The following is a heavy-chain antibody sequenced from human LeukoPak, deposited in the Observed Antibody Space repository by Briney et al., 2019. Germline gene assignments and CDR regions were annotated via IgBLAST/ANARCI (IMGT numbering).Heavy chain of an antibody. CDR3: DRSVVANEENWFYP. CDR2: IITILGVA. J-gene: IGHJ5*02. D-gene: IGHD5-12*01. CDR1: GGTFSRYA. V-gene: IGHV1-69*10. Sequence: GASVKVSCKASGGTFSRYAISWERQAPGQGLEWMGGIITILGVANSTQKVQVRVTITADESTTTDYMELRSLRSEATAVYNYDRSVVANEENWFYPWGQGTLVTVSS.